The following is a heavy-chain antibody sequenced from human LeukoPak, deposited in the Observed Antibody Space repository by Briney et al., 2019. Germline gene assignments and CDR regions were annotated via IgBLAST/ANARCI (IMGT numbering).Heavy chain of an antibody. Sequence: SESLSLTCTTSGGSISSYYWSWIRQPPGKGLEWIGYIYYSGSTNYNPSLKSRVTISVDTSKNQFSLKLSSVTAADTAVYYCARGSVTTFPYWGQGTLVTVSS. D-gene: IGHD4-17*01. CDR3: ARGSVTTFPY. CDR2: IYYSGST. J-gene: IGHJ4*02. V-gene: IGHV4-59*01. CDR1: GGSISSYY.